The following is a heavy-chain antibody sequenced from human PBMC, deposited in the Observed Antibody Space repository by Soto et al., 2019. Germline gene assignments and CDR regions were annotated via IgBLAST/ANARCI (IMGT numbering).Heavy chain of an antibody. CDR3: ARVSRGPVVPAAIFAFDI. V-gene: IGHV4-59*01. Sequence: SETLSITSAVSGGSISTYTWCCIRPTPGRVMEWIGYIYYRRSTNYNAALKSRVTISVDTSKNQVSLKLSSVTAADTAVYYCARVSRGPVVPAAIFAFDIWGQGTMVTVSS. D-gene: IGHD2-2*01. J-gene: IGHJ3*02. CDR1: GGSISTYT. CDR2: IYYRRST.